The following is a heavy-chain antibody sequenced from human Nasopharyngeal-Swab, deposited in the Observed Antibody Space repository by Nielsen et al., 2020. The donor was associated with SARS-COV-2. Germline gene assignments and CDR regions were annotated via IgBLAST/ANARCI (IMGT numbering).Heavy chain of an antibody. J-gene: IGHJ4*02. D-gene: IGHD3-9*01. CDR2: IIPIFGTA. CDR3: ARGPGFDWLFQFDY. V-gene: IGHV1-69*13. CDR1: GYTFGSYG. Sequence: SVKVSCKGSGYTFGSYGISWVRQAPGQGLEWMGGIIPIFGTANYAQKFQGRVTITADESTSTAYMELSSLRSEDTAVYYCARGPGFDWLFQFDYWGQGTLVTVSS.